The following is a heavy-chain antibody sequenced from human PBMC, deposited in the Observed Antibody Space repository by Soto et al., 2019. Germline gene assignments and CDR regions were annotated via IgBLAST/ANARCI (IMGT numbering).Heavy chain of an antibody. CDR1: GYTFSSYG. CDR3: ARESPPADY. Sequence: QVKLVQSGAEVKKPGASVKVSCKASGYTFSSYGISWVRQAPGQGLEWMGWISAYNGNTNYAQKLQGRVIMTTDTATGTAYMELRSLRYDDTAVYYSARESPPADYWGQGTLVTVSS. J-gene: IGHJ4*02. CDR2: ISAYNGNT. V-gene: IGHV1-18*01.